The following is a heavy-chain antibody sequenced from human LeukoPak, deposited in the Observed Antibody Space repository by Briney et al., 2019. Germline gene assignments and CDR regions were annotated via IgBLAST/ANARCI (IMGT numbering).Heavy chain of an antibody. CDR3: ARDGESLALDY. CDR2: ISSSGSTI. CDR1: GFTFSSYS. V-gene: IGHV3-48*01. Sequence: GGSLRLSCAASGFTFSSYSMNWVRQAPGKGLEWVSYISSSGSTIYYADSVKGRFTISRDKAKNSLYLQMNSLTTEDTAVYYCARDGESLALDYWGQGTLVTVYS. J-gene: IGHJ4*02.